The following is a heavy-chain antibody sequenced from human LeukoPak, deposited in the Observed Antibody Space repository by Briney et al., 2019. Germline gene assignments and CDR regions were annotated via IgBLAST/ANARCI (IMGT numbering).Heavy chain of an antibody. CDR1: GGSFSGYY. J-gene: IGHJ6*02. Sequence: SETLSLTCAVYGGSFSGYYWSWIRQPPGKGLEWIGEINHSGSTNYNPSLKSRVIISVDTSKNQFSLKLSSVTAADTAVCYCASTSYTSSWSGGMDVWGQGTTVTVSS. V-gene: IGHV4-34*01. CDR2: INHSGST. D-gene: IGHD6-13*01. CDR3: ASTSYTSSWSGGMDV.